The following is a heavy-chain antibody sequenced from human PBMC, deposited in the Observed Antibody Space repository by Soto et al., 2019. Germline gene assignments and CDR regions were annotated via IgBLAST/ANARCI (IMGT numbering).Heavy chain of an antibody. CDR1: GYTFTGYY. J-gene: IGHJ6*02. CDR2: INPNSGGT. D-gene: IGHD3-3*01. V-gene: IGHV1-2*02. CDR3: ARALTTVTIFGVVIIRGMDV. Sequence: GASVKVSCKASGYTFTGYYMHWVLQAPGQGPECMGWINPNSGGTNYAQKLQGRVTMTRDTSISTAYMELSRLRSDDTAVYYCARALTTVTIFGVVIIRGMDVWGQGTTVTVSS.